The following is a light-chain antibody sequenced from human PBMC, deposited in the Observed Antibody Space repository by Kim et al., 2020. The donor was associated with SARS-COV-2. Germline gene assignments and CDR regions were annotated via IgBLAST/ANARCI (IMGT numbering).Light chain of an antibody. Sequence: SYELTQPPSVSVSPGQTARITCSGDALPNQYAYWYQQKPGQAPVLLIYKDSERPSGIPERFSGSSSGSTVTLTISGVQAEDEADYYCQSADNSGAYWVFGGGTQLTVL. J-gene: IGLJ3*02. CDR1: ALPNQY. V-gene: IGLV3-25*03. CDR2: KDS. CDR3: QSADNSGAYWV.